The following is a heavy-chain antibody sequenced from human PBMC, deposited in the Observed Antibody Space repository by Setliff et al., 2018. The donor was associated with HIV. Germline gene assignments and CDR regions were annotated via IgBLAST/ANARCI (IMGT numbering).Heavy chain of an antibody. CDR2: IYHDGGT. CDR3: ARGRRRLNYYDSSGYYPGLFY. V-gene: IGHV4-31*03. Sequence: ASETLSLTCTVSGDSISSDAYYWSWIRQHPGKGLEWIGYIYHDGGTYYNPSLKSRLSISIDSSKNQFSLKLSAVTAADTAVYYCARGRRRLNYYDSSGYYPGLFYWGQGTLVTVSS. J-gene: IGHJ4*02. D-gene: IGHD3-22*01. CDR1: GDSISSDAYY.